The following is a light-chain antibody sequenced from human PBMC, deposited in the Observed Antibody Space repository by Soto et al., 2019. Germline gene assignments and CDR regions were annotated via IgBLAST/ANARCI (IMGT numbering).Light chain of an antibody. CDR1: SSDVGGHNF. CDR2: EVT. J-gene: IGLJ2*01. Sequence: QSALTQPASVSGSPGQSITISCTGTSSDVGGHNFVSWYQHHPGKAPKLMIYEVTHRPSGISDRFSGSKSGNTASLTVSGLQAEDEADYYCNSYAGINNVVFGGGTKVTVL. V-gene: IGLV2-14*01. CDR3: NSYAGINNVV.